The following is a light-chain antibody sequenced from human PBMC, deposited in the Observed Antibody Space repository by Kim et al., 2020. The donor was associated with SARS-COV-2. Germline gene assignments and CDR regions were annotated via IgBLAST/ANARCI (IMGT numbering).Light chain of an antibody. J-gene: IGLJ1*01. CDR1: SSDVGSYNL. CDR2: EVS. V-gene: IGLV2-23*02. Sequence: GQSITLSCPGTSSDVGSYNLVSWYQQHPGKAPKLMIYEVSKRPSGVSNRFSGSKSGNTASLTISGLQAEDEADYYCCSYAGSSTLVFGTGTKVTVL. CDR3: CSYAGSSTLV.